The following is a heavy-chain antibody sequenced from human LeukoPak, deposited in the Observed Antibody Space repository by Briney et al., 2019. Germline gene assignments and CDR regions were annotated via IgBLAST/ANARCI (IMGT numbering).Heavy chain of an antibody. CDR1: GFTVSSNY. V-gene: IGHV3-11*01. CDR3: ARDGDLVWWRVKYLDY. Sequence: GGSLRLSCAASGFTVSSNYMSWIRQAPGKGLEWVSYISSSGSTIYYADSVKGRFTISRDNAKNSLYLQMNSLRAEDTAVYYCARDGDLVWWRVKYLDYWGQGTLVTVSS. D-gene: IGHD3-3*01. J-gene: IGHJ4*02. CDR2: ISSSGSTI.